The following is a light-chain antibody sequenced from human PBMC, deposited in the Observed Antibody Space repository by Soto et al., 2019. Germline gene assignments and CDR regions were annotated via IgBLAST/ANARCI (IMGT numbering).Light chain of an antibody. CDR1: SSNIGANFD. Sequence: QSVLTQPPSVSGAPGQRLTISCTGRSSNIGANFDVQWYQQLPGTAPKLLIFGRNNRPSGVPDRFSASKSGTSASLAITGLQAEDEAEYYCQSYDNTLGGHVVFGGGTKLTVL. CDR2: GRN. CDR3: QSYDNTLGGHVV. V-gene: IGLV1-40*01. J-gene: IGLJ2*01.